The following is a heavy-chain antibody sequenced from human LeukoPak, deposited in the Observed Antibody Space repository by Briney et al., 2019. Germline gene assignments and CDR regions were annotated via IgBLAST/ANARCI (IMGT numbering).Heavy chain of an antibody. D-gene: IGHD3-10*01. J-gene: IGHJ5*02. V-gene: IGHV3-21*01. CDR2: ISSSSSYI. CDR1: GFTFSSYS. CDR3: ARATVRGANNWFDP. Sequence: GGSLRLSCAASGFTFSSYSMNWVRQAPGKGLEWVSSISSSSSYIYYADSAKGRFTISRDNAKNSLYLQMNSLRAEDTAVYYCARATVRGANNWFDPWGQGTLVTVSS.